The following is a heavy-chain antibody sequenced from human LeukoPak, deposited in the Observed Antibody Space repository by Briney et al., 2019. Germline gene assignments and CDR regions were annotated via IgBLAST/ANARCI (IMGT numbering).Heavy chain of an antibody. V-gene: IGHV3-7*01. Sequence: GGSLRLSCAAAGFTFSNYWMHWVRQALGKGLEWVANIKQDGSEKYYGDSVKGRFTISRDEAKNSFYLQMNSLRAEDTAVYYCVRNFDYWGQGTLVTVSS. CDR3: VRNFDY. CDR2: IKQDGSEK. J-gene: IGHJ4*02. CDR1: GFTFSNYW.